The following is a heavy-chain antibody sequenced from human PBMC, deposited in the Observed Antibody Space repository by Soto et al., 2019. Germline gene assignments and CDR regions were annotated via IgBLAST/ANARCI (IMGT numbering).Heavy chain of an antibody. CDR2: ISDSGST. CDR1: GFTFSNHA. V-gene: IGHV3-23*01. D-gene: IGHD2-2*01. CDR3: ARDPGGHFCTSTSCLYFFDH. J-gene: IGHJ4*02. Sequence: EVQLLESGGALVQPGGSLRLSCAASGFTFSNHAMNWVRQAPGKGLEWVSTISDSGSTYYADSVKGRFTISRDNSKNTLYLQMNSLRAEDTAVYYCARDPGGHFCTSTSCLYFFDHWGQGPLVIVPS.